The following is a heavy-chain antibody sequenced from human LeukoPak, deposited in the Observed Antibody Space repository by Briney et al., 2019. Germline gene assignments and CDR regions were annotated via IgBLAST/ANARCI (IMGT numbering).Heavy chain of an antibody. J-gene: IGHJ6*02. V-gene: IGHV4-59*01. Sequence: SETLSLTCTVSGGSISSYYWCWIRQPPGKGLEWIGYIYYSGSTNYNPSLKSRVTISVDTSKNQFSLKLSSVTAADTAVYYCARDGLAYYGSGSYYVPRARESPWYYGMDVWGQGTTVTVSS. CDR1: GGSISSYY. CDR3: ARDGLAYYGSGSYYVPRARESPWYYGMDV. D-gene: IGHD3-10*01. CDR2: IYYSGST.